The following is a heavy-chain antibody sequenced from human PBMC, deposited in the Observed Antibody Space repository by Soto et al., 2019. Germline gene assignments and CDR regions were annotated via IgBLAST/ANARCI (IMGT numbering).Heavy chain of an antibody. CDR1: GGSVSSGSFY. D-gene: IGHD6-13*01. J-gene: IGHJ4*02. V-gene: IGHV4-61*01. Sequence: PSETLSLTCTVSGGSVSSGSFYWSWIRQPPGMGLEWIGFVYYIVRTNYNPSLKSRVAISVDTSKNQFSLKLSSVTAADTAVYYCAAGYSNSLSERWGKENLVTVSS. CDR2: VYYIVRT. CDR3: AAGYSNSLSER.